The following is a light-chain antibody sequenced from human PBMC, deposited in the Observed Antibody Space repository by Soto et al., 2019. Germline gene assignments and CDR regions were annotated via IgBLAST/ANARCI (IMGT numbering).Light chain of an antibody. Sequence: LTQPPSMSETPRQRVTISCSGSSSNIGTNAVTWYQQLPGKAPELLIYYDDLLPSGVSDRFSGSKSGTSASLAISGLQSEDEADYYCAAWDDSLNAYVFGTGTKVTVL. V-gene: IGLV1-36*01. CDR2: YDD. CDR3: AAWDDSLNAYV. CDR1: SSNIGTNA. J-gene: IGLJ1*01.